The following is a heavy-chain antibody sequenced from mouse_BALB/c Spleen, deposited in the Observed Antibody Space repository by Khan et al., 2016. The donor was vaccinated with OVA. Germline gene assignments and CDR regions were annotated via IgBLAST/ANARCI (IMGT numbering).Heavy chain of an antibody. D-gene: IGHD4-1*01. V-gene: IGHV5-6*01. CDR3: SDHLTGSFDY. CDR1: GFTFSSYS. J-gene: IGHJ3*01. CDR2: ISSGGVYT. Sequence: EVQRVESGGDLVKPGGSLKLSCAASGFTFSSYSMSWVRQTPDKRLEWVASISSGGVYTYYPDSVKGRFTISRDNAKNTLYLQLSDLKSEDTAMDYCSDHLTGSFDYWGQGTLVTVAA.